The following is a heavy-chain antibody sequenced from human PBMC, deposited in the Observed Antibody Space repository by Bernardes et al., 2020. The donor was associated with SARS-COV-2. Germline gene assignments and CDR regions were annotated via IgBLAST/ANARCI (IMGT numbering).Heavy chain of an antibody. CDR1: GDSVSSNSAA. CDR3: ARMVAVAGRNWFDP. CDR2: TYYRSKWYN. D-gene: IGHD6-19*01. Sequence: SQTLSLTCAISGDSVSSNSAAWNCIRQSPSRGLEWLGRTYYRSKWYNDYAVSVKSRITINPDTSKNQFSLQLNSVTPEDTAVYYCARMVAVAGRNWFDPWGQGTLVTVSS. V-gene: IGHV6-1*01. J-gene: IGHJ5*02.